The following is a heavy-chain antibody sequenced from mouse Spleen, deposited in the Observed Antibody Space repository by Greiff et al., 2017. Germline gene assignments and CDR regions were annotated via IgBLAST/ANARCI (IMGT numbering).Heavy chain of an antibody. CDR2: IDPETGGT. CDR1: GYTFTDYE. V-gene: IGHV1-15*01. Sequence: VQLVESGAELVRPGASVTLSCKASGYTFTDYEMHWVKQTPVHGLEWIGAIDPETGGTAYNQKFKGKAILTADKSSSTAYMELRSLTSEDSAVYYCTRWGFTPYYFDYWGQGTTLTVSS. D-gene: IGHD1-1*01. CDR3: TRWGFTPYYFDY. J-gene: IGHJ2*01.